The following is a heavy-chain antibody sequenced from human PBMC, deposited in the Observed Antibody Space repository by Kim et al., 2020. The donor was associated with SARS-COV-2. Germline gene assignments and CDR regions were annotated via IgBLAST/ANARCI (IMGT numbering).Heavy chain of an antibody. Sequence: GESLKISCKGSGYSFTSYWISWVRQMPGKGLEWMGRIDPSDSYTNYSPSFQGHVTISADKSISTAYLQWSSLKASDTAMYYCARHWPFTTYYYGSGSLHFDYWGQGTLVTVSS. J-gene: IGHJ4*02. CDR1: GYSFTSYW. CDR2: IDPSDSYT. V-gene: IGHV5-10-1*01. CDR3: ARHWPFTTYYYGSGSLHFDY. D-gene: IGHD3-10*01.